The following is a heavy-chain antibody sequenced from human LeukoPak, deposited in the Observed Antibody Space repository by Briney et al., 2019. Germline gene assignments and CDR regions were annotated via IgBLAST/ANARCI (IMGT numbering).Heavy chain of an antibody. CDR3: ARLFAMVRGPPYPAYFDY. D-gene: IGHD3-10*01. J-gene: IGHJ4*02. V-gene: IGHV4-39*01. CDR1: GASFNDYY. Sequence: PSETLSLTCAVSGASFNDYYWGWIRQPPGKGLEWIGSIYYSGSTYYNPSLKSRVTISVDTSKNQFSLKLSSVTAADTAVYYCARLFAMVRGPPYPAYFDYWGQGTLVTVSS. CDR2: IYYSGST.